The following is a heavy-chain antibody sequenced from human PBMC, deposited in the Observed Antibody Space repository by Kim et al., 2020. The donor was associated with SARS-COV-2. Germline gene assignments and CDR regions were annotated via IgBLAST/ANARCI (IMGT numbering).Heavy chain of an antibody. CDR1: SDSISSYY. Sequence: SETLSLTCTVSSDSISSYYCSWIRQLPGKGLEWIVYIYYSGSTNYNPSLNSRVTISWDTSKNQFFLELTSVTDADTAAFYCARSDGRGSWRQLDYWCRG. V-gene: IGHV4-59*01. D-gene: IGHD6-13*01. CDR2: IYYSGST. CDR3: ARSDGRGSWRQLDY. J-gene: IGHJ4*02.